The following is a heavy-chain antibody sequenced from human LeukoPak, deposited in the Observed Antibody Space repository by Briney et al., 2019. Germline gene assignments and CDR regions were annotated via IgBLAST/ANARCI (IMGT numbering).Heavy chain of an antibody. D-gene: IGHD6-13*01. J-gene: IGHJ4*03. V-gene: IGHV1-46*01. CDR1: GYTFTRYY. Sequence: ASVKVSCKASGYTFTRYYMHWVRQAPGQGLEWMGIINPSGGSTSYAQKFQGRVTMTRDKSTSTVYMELSSLSSEDTAVHYCAREAAGGTTSFDYWGQGTTVTVSS. CDR3: AREAAGGTTSFDY. CDR2: INPSGGST.